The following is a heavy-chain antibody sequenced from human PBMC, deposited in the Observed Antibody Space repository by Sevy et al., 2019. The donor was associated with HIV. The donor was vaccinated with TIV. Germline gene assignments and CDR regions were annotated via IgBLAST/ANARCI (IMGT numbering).Heavy chain of an antibody. J-gene: IGHJ4*02. CDR1: GFTFTGST. D-gene: IGHD6-19*01. V-gene: IGHV3-73*01. Sequence: GGSLRLSCAASGFTFTGSTMYWVRQASGKGLEWVARIRSRAKTYATAYAASVKGRFTISRADSRNTAYLQMNSLKTEDTAVYYCSSQRTIAVAGDYFDYWGQGTLVTVSS. CDR2: IRSRAKTYAT. CDR3: SSQRTIAVAGDYFDY.